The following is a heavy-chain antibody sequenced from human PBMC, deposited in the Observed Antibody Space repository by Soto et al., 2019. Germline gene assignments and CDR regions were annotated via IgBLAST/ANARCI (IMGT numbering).Heavy chain of an antibody. J-gene: IGHJ4*02. D-gene: IGHD6-19*01. Sequence: GGSLRHSCAASGFTFSDYAMHWGRQAPGKGLEWVAVVSHDGRNTHYADSVKGRFTISRDSSKNTVSLEMTSLRAEDTAVYYCAKGGRQWLVTSDFNYWGQGALVTVSS. CDR2: VSHDGRNT. CDR1: GFTFSDYA. V-gene: IGHV3-30*18. CDR3: AKGGRQWLVTSDFNY.